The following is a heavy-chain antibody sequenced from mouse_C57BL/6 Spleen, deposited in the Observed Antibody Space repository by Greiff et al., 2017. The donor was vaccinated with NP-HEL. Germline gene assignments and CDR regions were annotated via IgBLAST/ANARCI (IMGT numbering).Heavy chain of an antibody. CDR2: ISNGGGST. Sequence: EVKLMESGGGLVQPGGSLKLSCAASGFTFSDYYMYWVRQTPEKRLEWVAYISNGGGSTYYPDTVKGRFTISRDNAKNTLYLQMSRLKSEDTAMYYCARQGYGSSYWYFDVWGTRTTVTVSS. J-gene: IGHJ1*03. D-gene: IGHD1-1*01. V-gene: IGHV5-12*01. CDR3: ARQGYGSSYWYFDV. CDR1: GFTFSDYY.